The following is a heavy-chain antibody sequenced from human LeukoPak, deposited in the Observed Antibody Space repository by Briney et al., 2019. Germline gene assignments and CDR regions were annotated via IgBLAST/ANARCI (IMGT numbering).Heavy chain of an antibody. CDR2: IYYSGST. CDR1: GGSISGDY. V-gene: IGHV4-59*08. Sequence: SETLSLTCTVSGGSISGDYWSWIRQSLQGLEWIGYIYYSGSTNYNPPLKSRVTIPVDTSKNQFSLKLSSVTAADTAVYYCARYPMTYCSSSSCTDYWGQGTLVTVSS. CDR3: ARYPMTYCSSSSCTDY. J-gene: IGHJ4*02. D-gene: IGHD2-2*01.